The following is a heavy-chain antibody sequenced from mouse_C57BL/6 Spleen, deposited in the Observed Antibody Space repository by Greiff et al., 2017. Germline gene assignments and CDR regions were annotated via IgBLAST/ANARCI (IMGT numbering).Heavy chain of an antibody. CDR2: INDDGSST. V-gene: IGHV5-16*01. CDR1: GFTFSDYY. J-gene: IGHJ2*01. D-gene: IGHD1-1*01. CDR3: ARDGAYYYGSHYFDY. Sequence: EVQLVESEGGLVQPGSSMKLSCTASGFTFSDYYMAWVRQVPEKGLEWVANINDDGSSTYYLDSLKSRFIISRDNAKNILYLQMSSLKSEDTATYYCARDGAYYYGSHYFDYWGQGTTLTVSS.